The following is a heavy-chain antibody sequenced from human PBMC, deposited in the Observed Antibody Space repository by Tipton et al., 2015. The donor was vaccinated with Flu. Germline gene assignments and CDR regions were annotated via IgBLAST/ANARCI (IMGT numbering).Heavy chain of an antibody. V-gene: IGHV4-4*07. Sequence: TLSLTCTVSGDSMSSYYWSWIRQPAGKGLEWIGRIYTSGTAIYSPSLRSRVSMSIDTSKNNFSLTLRSVTAADTAVYYCARGPEQWLVNPHYFDYWGQGTLVTVSP. CDR1: GDSMSSYY. CDR3: ARGPEQWLVNPHYFDY. J-gene: IGHJ4*02. D-gene: IGHD6-19*01. CDR2: IYTSGTA.